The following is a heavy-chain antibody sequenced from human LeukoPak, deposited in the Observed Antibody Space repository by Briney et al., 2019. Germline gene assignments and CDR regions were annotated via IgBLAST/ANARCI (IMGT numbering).Heavy chain of an antibody. D-gene: IGHD4-11*01. J-gene: IGHJ4*02. Sequence: GASVKVSCKASGYTFTGYYIHWVRQAPGQGLEWMGWINPNSGGTNYAQKFQGRVTMPRDTSISTAYMELSRLISDYTAVYYCARGSPSRGPKKQYYFDYWGQGTLVTVSS. CDR1: GYTFTGYY. CDR3: ARGSPSRGPKKQYYFDY. V-gene: IGHV1-2*02. CDR2: INPNSGGT.